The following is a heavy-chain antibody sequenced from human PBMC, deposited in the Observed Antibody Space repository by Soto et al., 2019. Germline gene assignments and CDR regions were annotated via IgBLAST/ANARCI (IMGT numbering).Heavy chain of an antibody. CDR3: AKDAAAAGSFDY. J-gene: IGHJ4*02. CDR2: ISYDGSNK. Sequence: GGSLRLSCVASGFTFSSYGMHWFRQAPGKGLEWVAVISYDGSNKYYADSVKGRFTISRDNSKNTLYLQMNSLRAEDTAVYYCAKDAAAAGSFDYWGQGTLVTVSS. D-gene: IGHD6-13*01. CDR1: GFTFSSYG. V-gene: IGHV3-30*18.